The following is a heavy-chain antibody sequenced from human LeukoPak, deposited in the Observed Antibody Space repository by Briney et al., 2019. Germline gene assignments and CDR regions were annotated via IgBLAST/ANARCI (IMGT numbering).Heavy chain of an antibody. Sequence: PGGSLRLSCAASGFTFSSYAMTWVRQAPGKGLEWLSAISGGGVSTYYADSVKGRFTISRDNSKNTLYLQMNSLRAEDTAVYYCAKGTIAVAGTVFLPGTDFDYWGQGTLVTVSS. CDR1: GFTFSSYA. V-gene: IGHV3-23*01. CDR3: AKGTIAVAGTVFLPGTDFDY. CDR2: ISGGGVST. D-gene: IGHD6-19*01. J-gene: IGHJ4*02.